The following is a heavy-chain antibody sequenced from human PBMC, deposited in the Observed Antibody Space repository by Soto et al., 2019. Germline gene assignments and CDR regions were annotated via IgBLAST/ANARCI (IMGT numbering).Heavy chain of an antibody. J-gene: IGHJ4*02. Sequence: QVQLQESGPGLVKPSGTLSLTCAVSGGSMSSSNWWSWVRQPPGKGLEWIGEIYHSWSTNYNPSLKSRVTTSVDKSKNQFSLKLSSVTAADTAVYYCARIAVSGTRFDYWGQGILVTVSS. CDR3: ARIAVSGTRFDY. D-gene: IGHD6-19*01. CDR2: IYHSWST. V-gene: IGHV4-4*02. CDR1: GGSMSSSNW.